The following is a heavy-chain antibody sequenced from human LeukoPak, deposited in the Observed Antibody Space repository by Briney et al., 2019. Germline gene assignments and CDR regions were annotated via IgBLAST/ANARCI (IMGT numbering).Heavy chain of an antibody. V-gene: IGHV4-39*07. D-gene: IGHD3-9*01. CDR3: ARDNALYFGWFDP. CDR1: GGSISSSSYY. CDR2: IYYSGST. Sequence: SETLSLTCAVSGGSISSSSYYWGWIRQPPGKGLEWIGSIYYSGSTYYNPSLKSRVTISVDTSKNQFSLKLSSVTAADTAVYYCARDNALYFGWFDPWGQGTLVTVSS. J-gene: IGHJ5*02.